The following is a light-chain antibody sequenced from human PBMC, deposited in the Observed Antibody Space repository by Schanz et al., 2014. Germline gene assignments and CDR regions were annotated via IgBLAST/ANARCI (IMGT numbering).Light chain of an antibody. Sequence: IVLTQSPGTLSLSPGETATLSCRASQSVRDNYVAWYQQKPGQAPRLLIYGASSRATGIPDRFTGSGSGADFTLTISRLEPEDFAVYYCQQYGSSPQTFGQGTKLEIK. J-gene: IGKJ2*01. V-gene: IGKV3-20*01. CDR2: GAS. CDR3: QQYGSSPQT. CDR1: QSVRDNY.